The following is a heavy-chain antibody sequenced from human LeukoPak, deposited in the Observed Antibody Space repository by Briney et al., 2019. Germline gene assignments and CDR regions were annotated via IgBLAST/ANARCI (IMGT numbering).Heavy chain of an antibody. J-gene: IGHJ4*02. V-gene: IGHV3-20*04. CDR2: INWNGGST. CDR1: GFTFDDYG. Sequence: GGSLRLSCAASGFTFDDYGMSWVRQAPGKGLEWVSGINWNGGSTGYADSVKGRFTISRDNAKNFLYLQMNSLRAEDTALYYCARERYYYDSSGSYYFDYWGQGTLVTVSS. CDR3: ARERYYYDSSGSYYFDY. D-gene: IGHD3-22*01.